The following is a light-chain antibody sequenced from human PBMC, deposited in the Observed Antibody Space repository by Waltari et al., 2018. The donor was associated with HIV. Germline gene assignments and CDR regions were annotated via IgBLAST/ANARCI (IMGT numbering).Light chain of an antibody. CDR3: QQYSTSPFT. CDR1: QSVSSTY. Sequence: ENVLTQSPGALSLSPGERATLSCRASQSVSSTYMAWYQQRPGQAPRLLIYGASSRATVIPDRFLGSGSGTDFTLTINRLEPEDFAVYYCQQYSTSPFTLGQGTRLEIK. J-gene: IGKJ5*01. CDR2: GAS. V-gene: IGKV3-20*01.